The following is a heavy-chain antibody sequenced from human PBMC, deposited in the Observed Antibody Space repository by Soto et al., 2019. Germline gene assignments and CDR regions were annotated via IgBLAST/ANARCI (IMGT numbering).Heavy chain of an antibody. CDR1: GFTFSSYA. CDR3: AKASGNCSSTSCYPEYYYYYYMDV. Sequence: PGGSLRLSCAASGFTFSSYAMSWVRQAPGKGLEWVSAISGSGGSTYYADSVKGRFTISRDNSKNTLYLQMNSLRAEDTAVYYCAKASGNCSSTSCYPEYYYYYYMDVWGKGTTVTVSS. J-gene: IGHJ6*03. CDR2: ISGSGGST. V-gene: IGHV3-23*01. D-gene: IGHD2-2*01.